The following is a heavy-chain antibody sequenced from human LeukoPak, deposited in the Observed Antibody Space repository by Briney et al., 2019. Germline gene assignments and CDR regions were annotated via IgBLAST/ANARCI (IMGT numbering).Heavy chain of an antibody. CDR3: ARWLRYGYYFDY. J-gene: IGHJ4*02. D-gene: IGHD5-12*01. Sequence: SETLSLTCTVSGGSVSSGSYYWSWIRQPPGKGLEWIGYIYYSGSTNYNPSLKSRVTISVDTSKNQFSLKLSSVTAADTAVYYCARWLRYGYYFDYWGQGTPVTVSS. V-gene: IGHV4-61*01. CDR1: GGSVSSGSYY. CDR2: IYYSGST.